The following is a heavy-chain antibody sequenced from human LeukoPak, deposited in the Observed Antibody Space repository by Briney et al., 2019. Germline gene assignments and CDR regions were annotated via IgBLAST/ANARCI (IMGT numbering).Heavy chain of an antibody. V-gene: IGHV3-23*01. Sequence: PGGSLRLSCAASGLTFSSHWMHWVRQAPGKGLEWVSAITRSSDNTYYADSVKGRFTISRDNSKNTLYLQMNSLRAEDTAVYYCASLSYSSGWYFGYWGQGTLVTVSS. J-gene: IGHJ4*02. D-gene: IGHD6-19*01. CDR1: GLTFSSHW. CDR3: ASLSYSSGWYFGY. CDR2: ITRSSDNT.